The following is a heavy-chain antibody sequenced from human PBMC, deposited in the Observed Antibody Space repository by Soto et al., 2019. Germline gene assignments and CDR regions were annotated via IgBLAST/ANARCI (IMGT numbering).Heavy chain of an antibody. CDR1: GVTFSSYC. V-gene: IGHV3-33*01. Sequence: GGALRLSCAASGVTFSSYCMHWGRQAPGKGLEGVAVIWDDGSSKYYADAVKGRFTISRDNSKNTLYLQMNSLRAEDTAVYYCARARVGTTGSFDYWGQGTLVTVSS. CDR2: IWDDGSSK. J-gene: IGHJ4*02. CDR3: ARARVGTTGSFDY. D-gene: IGHD4-17*01.